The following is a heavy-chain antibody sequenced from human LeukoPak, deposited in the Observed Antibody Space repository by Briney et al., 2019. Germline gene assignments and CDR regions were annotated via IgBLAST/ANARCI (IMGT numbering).Heavy chain of an antibody. Sequence: ASVKVSCKASGGTFSSYAISWVRQAPGQGLEWMGRIIPILGIANYAQKFQGRVTITADKSTSTAYMERSSLRSEDTAVYYCASIPVTEYGSGSYLPSQNYYYYGMDVWGQGTTVTVSS. J-gene: IGHJ6*02. D-gene: IGHD3-10*01. V-gene: IGHV1-69*04. CDR2: IIPILGIA. CDR1: GGTFSSYA. CDR3: ASIPVTEYGSGSYLPSQNYYYYGMDV.